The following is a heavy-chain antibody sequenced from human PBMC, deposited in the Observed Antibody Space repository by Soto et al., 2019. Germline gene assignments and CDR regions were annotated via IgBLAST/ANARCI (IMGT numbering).Heavy chain of an antibody. J-gene: IGHJ4*02. Sequence: GSVEVFFKASGYPFTSYAMHLVRQAPGQRLEWMGWINAGNGNTKYSQKFQGRVTITRDTSASTAYMELSSLRSEDTAVYYCARWSVAGTGTFDYWGQGTMVTVSS. D-gene: IGHD6-19*01. CDR3: ARWSVAGTGTFDY. CDR2: INAGNGNT. V-gene: IGHV1-3*01. CDR1: GYPFTSYA.